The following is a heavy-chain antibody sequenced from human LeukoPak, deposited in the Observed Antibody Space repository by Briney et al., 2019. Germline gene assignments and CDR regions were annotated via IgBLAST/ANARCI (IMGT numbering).Heavy chain of an antibody. Sequence: GGSLRLSCAASGFTFSRYWMSWVRQAPGKGLEWVANLKDDGSDQYYVESVKGRFTISRDNAKNLLYLQMNSLRGEDTAVYYCTITGGHWGQGTLVTVSS. CDR2: LKDDGSDQ. CDR3: TITGGH. D-gene: IGHD1-20*01. J-gene: IGHJ4*02. CDR1: GFTFSRYW. V-gene: IGHV3-7*01.